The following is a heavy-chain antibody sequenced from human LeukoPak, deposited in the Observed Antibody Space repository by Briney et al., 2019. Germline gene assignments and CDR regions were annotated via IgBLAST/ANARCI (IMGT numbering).Heavy chain of an antibody. Sequence: PGGSLRLSCAASGFTFSTYVIHWVRQAPDKGLERVGIISYDGSNKYCADSVKGRFTISRDDSKNTLYLQMKNLRAEDTAVYYCAKDGAWLRFDDWGQGILVTVSS. V-gene: IGHV3-30*04. J-gene: IGHJ4*02. D-gene: IGHD5-12*01. CDR1: GFTFSTYV. CDR3: AKDGAWLRFDD. CDR2: ISYDGSNK.